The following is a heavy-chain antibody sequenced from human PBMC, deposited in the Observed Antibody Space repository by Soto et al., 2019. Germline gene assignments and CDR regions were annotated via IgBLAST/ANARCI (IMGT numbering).Heavy chain of an antibody. CDR3: AKDLFAYDYFLTGYYIDVPDY. J-gene: IGHJ4*02. V-gene: IGHV3-30*18. CDR2: ISYDGSNK. Sequence: GGSLRLSCAASGVTVSRYGMHGVRQAPGKGLEWVAVISYDGSNKYYADYVKGRFTISRDNSKNTLYLQMNSLRAEDTAVYYCAKDLFAYDYFLTGYYIDVPDYWGQGTLVTVYS. CDR1: GVTVSRYG. D-gene: IGHD3-9*01.